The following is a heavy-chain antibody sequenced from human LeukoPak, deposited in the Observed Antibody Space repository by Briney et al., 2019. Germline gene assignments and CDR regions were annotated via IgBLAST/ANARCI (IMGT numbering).Heavy chain of an antibody. D-gene: IGHD3-22*01. CDR1: GGSISSYY. Sequence: SETLSLTCTVSGGSISSYYWRWIRQPPGKVLEWFGSIYCSGRNNYNPSLKSRVTISVDTSKNQFSLKLSSVTAADTAVYYCARLIGSSSSGYYGAFDIWGQGTMVTVSS. V-gene: IGHV4-59*08. CDR2: IYCSGRN. CDR3: ARLIGSSSSGYYGAFDI. J-gene: IGHJ3*02.